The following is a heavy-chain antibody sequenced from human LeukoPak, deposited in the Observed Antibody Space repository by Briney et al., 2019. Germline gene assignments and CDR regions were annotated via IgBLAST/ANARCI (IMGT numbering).Heavy chain of an antibody. CDR2: IKQGGSEK. CDR1: GFTFSNYW. J-gene: IGHJ3*01. V-gene: IGHV3-7*04. CDR3: ARLVGTVTTYDL. Sequence: GGSLRLSCAASGFTFSNYWITWVRQAPGKGLEWVANIKQGGSEKHYVDSVKGRFTISRDNADNSLYLQMNTLRAEDTAVYYCARLVGTVTTYDLWGHGTMVSVSS. D-gene: IGHD1-26*01.